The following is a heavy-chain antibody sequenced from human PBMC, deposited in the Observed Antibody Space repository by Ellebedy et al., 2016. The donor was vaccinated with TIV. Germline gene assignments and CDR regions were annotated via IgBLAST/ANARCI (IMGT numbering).Heavy chain of an antibody. CDR1: GFTFSNYR. CDR3: ARDSESSREVYGMDV. V-gene: IGHV3-21*01. Sequence: GESLKISCGASGFTFSNYRMNWVRQAPGKGLEWVSSISTRSSYIFYRDSVKGRFTVSRDDAKKTLYLQMNSLRDEDTAVYYCARDSESSREVYGMDVWGQGTTVIVS. D-gene: IGHD1-14*01. J-gene: IGHJ6*02. CDR2: ISTRSSYI.